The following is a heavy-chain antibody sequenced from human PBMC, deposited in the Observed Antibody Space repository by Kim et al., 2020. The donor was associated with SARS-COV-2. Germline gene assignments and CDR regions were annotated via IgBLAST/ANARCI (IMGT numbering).Heavy chain of an antibody. CDR2: N. V-gene: IGHV6-1*01. J-gene: IGHJ4*02. CDR3: ARDAPVGSHFDY. D-gene: IGHD1-26*01. Sequence: NHYAEYVKSRITISPDTSKNQFSLQLNSVTPEDTAVYYCARDAPVGSHFDYWGQGTLVTVSS.